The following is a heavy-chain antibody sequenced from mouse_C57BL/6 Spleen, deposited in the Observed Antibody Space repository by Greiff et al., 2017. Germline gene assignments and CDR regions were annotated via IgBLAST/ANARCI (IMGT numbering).Heavy chain of an antibody. Sequence: QVQLQQPGTELVKPGASVKLSCKASGYTFTSYWMHWVKQRPGQGLEWIGNINPSNGGTHYNEKFKSKATLTVDKSSSTAYMQLSSLTSEDSAVYYCARMGGSNWDVAYWGQGTLVTVSA. CDR2: INPSNGGT. D-gene: IGHD4-1*01. CDR1: GYTFTSYW. J-gene: IGHJ3*01. V-gene: IGHV1-53*01. CDR3: ARMGGSNWDVAY.